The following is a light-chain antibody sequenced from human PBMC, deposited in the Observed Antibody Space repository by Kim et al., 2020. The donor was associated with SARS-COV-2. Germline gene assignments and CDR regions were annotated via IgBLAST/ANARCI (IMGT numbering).Light chain of an antibody. J-gene: IGLJ2*01. V-gene: IGLV7-43*01. CDR2: STS. Sequence: QAVVTQEASLTVSPGGTVTLTCASSTGPVTGGSYPNWLQQKPGQAPRALIHSTSTKHSWTPARFSGSLLGGKAALTLSDAQPEDEGVYYCLLFYGGVKVFGGGTRLTVL. CDR3: LLFYGGVKV. CDR1: TGPVTGGSY.